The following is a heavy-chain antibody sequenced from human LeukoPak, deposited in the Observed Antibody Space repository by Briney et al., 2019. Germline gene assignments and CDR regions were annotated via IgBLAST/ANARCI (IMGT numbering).Heavy chain of an antibody. V-gene: IGHV4-30-2*01. CDR3: ARVSRYYDSSGYNDAFDI. J-gene: IGHJ3*02. D-gene: IGHD3-22*01. Sequence: SETLSLTCAVSGGSISSGGYSWSWIRQPPGKGLEWIGYIYNSGSTYYNPSLKSRVTISVDRSKNQFSLKLSSVTAADTAVYYCARVSRYYDSSGYNDAFDIWGQGTMVTVSS. CDR2: IYNSGST. CDR1: GGSISSGGYS.